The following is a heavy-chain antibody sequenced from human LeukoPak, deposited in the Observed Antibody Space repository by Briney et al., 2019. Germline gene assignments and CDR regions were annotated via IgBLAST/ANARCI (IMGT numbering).Heavy chain of an antibody. J-gene: IGHJ4*02. CDR3: ARGVRLRTVTIYDY. CDR2: INSDGSST. D-gene: IGHD4-17*01. V-gene: IGHV3-74*01. Sequence: GVSLRLSCAASGFTFSSYWMHWVRQAPGKGLVWVSRINSDGSSTSYADSVKGRFTISRDNAKNTLYLQMNSLRAEDTAVYYCARGVRLRTVTIYDYWGQGTLVTVSS. CDR1: GFTFSSYW.